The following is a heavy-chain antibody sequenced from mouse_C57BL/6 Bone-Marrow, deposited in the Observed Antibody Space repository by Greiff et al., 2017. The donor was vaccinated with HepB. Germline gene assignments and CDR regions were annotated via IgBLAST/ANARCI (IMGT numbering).Heavy chain of an antibody. CDR1: GYTFTDYY. Sequence: VQLQQSGAELVRPGASVKLSCKASGYTFTDYYINWVKQRPGQGLEWIARIYPGSGNTYYNEKFKGKATLTAEKSSSTAYMQLSSLTSEGSAVYFCARWSYEGFLYAMGYWGQGTSVTVSS. CDR3: ARWSYEGFLYAMGY. D-gene: IGHD2-3*01. V-gene: IGHV1-76*01. J-gene: IGHJ4*01. CDR2: IYPGSGNT.